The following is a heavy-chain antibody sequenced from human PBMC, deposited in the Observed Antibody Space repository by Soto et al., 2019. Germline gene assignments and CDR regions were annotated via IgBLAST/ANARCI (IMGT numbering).Heavy chain of an antibody. V-gene: IGHV4-59*08. CDR3: VRQGIDYLHGLVDV. J-gene: IGHJ6*02. CDR1: SGPDRSHN. CDR2: VYYTGDT. Sequence: QVQLQQSGPRLVKPSETLSLTCTVSSGPDRSHNWGWIRQPPGRGLEWIGYVYYTGDTAYNPSLRARLTISADTSTNDISLTLNSVTAADTAVYYCVRQGIDYLHGLVDVWGQGTTVSVSS. D-gene: IGHD4-17*01.